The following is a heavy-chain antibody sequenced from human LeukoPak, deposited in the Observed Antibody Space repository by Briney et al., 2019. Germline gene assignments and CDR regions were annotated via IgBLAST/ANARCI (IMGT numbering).Heavy chain of an antibody. D-gene: IGHD3-16*02. CDR1: GFTFSSYA. CDR3: AKPPRTFGGVIAFFDY. V-gene: IGHV3-23*01. CDR2: ISGSSGST. Sequence: SGGSLRLSCAASGFTFSSYAMSCVRQAPRKRLEWVSAISGSSGSTYYADSVKGRFTISRDNSKYTLYLQMNSLRAEDTAVYYCAKPPRTFGGVIAFFDYWGQGTLVTVSS. J-gene: IGHJ4*02.